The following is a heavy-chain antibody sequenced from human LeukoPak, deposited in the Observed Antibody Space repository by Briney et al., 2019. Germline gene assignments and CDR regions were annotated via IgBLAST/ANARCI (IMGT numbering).Heavy chain of an antibody. CDR2: IYYGGNT. J-gene: IGHJ4*02. V-gene: IGHV4-59*01. D-gene: IGHD1-26*01. CDR1: GASISNYH. CDR3: ARESTTFDY. Sequence: SETLSLTCTVSGASISNYHWSWIRQPPGKGLEWIGYIYYGGNTDYNPSLESRVTISEDTSKNQISLKLTPVTAADTAVYYCARESTTFDYWGQGTLVTVSS.